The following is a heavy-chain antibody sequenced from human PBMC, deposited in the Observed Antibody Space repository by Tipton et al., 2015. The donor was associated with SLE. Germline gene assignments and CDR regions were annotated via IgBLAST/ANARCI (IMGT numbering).Heavy chain of an antibody. J-gene: IGHJ4*02. CDR1: GGSISSSSYY. V-gene: IGHV4-39*07. Sequence: TLSLTCTVSGGSISSSSYYWGWIRQPPGKGLEWIGSIYYIGSTYYNPSLKSRVTISVDTSKNQFSLKLSSVTAADTAVYYCARDPSRYSGSQSPFDYWGQGTLVPVSS. D-gene: IGHD1-26*01. CDR3: ARDPSRYSGSQSPFDY. CDR2: IYYIGST.